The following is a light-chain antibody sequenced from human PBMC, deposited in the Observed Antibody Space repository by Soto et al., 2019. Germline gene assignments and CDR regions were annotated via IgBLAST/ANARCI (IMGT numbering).Light chain of an antibody. Sequence: DIQMTQYPSTLSASVGDRVTITCQASQDISNYLNWYQQKPGKAPKLLIYDASNLETGVPSRFSGSGSGTDFTFTISSLQPDDIATYYCQQYDNLPLTFGGGTKVDIK. CDR1: QDISNY. V-gene: IGKV1-33*01. CDR3: QQYDNLPLT. J-gene: IGKJ4*01. CDR2: DAS.